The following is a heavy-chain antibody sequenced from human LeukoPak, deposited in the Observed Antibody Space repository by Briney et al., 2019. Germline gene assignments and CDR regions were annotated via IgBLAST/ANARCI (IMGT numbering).Heavy chain of an antibody. CDR1: GFTLSAYT. CDR3: ARPVDYNAGDY. D-gene: IGHD5-12*01. Sequence: PGGSLRLSCSASGFTLSAYTMNWVRQAPGQGLEWVSYISSGSSSVYYADSVKGRFTISRDNAKNSLYLQMNSLRADDTAVYYCARPVDYNAGDYWGQGTLVTVSS. CDR2: ISSGSSSV. J-gene: IGHJ4*02. V-gene: IGHV3-48*04.